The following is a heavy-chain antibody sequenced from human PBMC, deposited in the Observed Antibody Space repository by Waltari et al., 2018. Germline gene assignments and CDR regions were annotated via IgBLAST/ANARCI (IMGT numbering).Heavy chain of an antibody. CDR1: GFTVSSNY. CDR3: ARDFGGYMNY. V-gene: IGHV3-53*01. CDR2: IYSGGIT. Sequence: EVQLVESGGGLIQPGGSLRLSCAVSGFTVSSNYMTWVRQAPGKGLEWVSVIYSGGITYYADSVKGRFTISRDNSKNTLYVQMNSLRGEDTAVYYCARDFGGYMNYWGQGTLVTVSS. D-gene: IGHD5-12*01. J-gene: IGHJ4*02.